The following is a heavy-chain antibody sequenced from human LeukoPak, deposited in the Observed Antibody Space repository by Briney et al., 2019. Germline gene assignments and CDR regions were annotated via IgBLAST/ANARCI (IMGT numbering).Heavy chain of an antibody. CDR1: GFTFSDYY. Sequence: PGGSLRLSCAASGFTFSDYYMSWIRQAPGKGLEYVSAISSNGGSTYYANSVKGRFTISRDNSKNTLYVQMKSLRAEDTAVYYCAKDFVVVPGNVNYFDYWGQGTLVTVSS. CDR3: AKDFVVVPGNVNYFDY. V-gene: IGHV3-64*01. CDR2: ISSNGGST. D-gene: IGHD2-21*02. J-gene: IGHJ4*02.